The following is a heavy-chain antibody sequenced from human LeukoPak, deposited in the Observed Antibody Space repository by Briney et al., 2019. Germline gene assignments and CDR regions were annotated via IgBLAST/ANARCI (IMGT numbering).Heavy chain of an antibody. CDR2: ISGSGSTI. Sequence: PVGSLRLSCAASGFTFSSYEMNWARQAPGKGLEWVSYISGSGSTIYYADSVKGRFTISRDNAKNSLYLQMNSLRAEDTAVYYCARLDEWRLYDYWGQGTLVTVSS. D-gene: IGHD2-2*02. CDR3: ARLDEWRLYDY. V-gene: IGHV3-48*03. J-gene: IGHJ4*02. CDR1: GFTFSSYE.